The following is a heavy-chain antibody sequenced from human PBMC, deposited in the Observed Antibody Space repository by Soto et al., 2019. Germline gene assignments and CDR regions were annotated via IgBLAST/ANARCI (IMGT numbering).Heavy chain of an antibody. CDR2: IIPILGIA. V-gene: IGHV1-69*02. D-gene: IGHD6-13*01. J-gene: IGHJ4*02. Sequence: QVQLVQSGAEVKKPGSSVKVSCKASGGTFSSYTISWVRQAPGQGLEWMGRIIPILGIANYAQKFQGRVTITANKTTGTAYMELSSLRSDDTAVYYFACYSRSWYYFDYWGQGTLVTVSS. CDR1: GGTFSSYT. CDR3: ACYSRSWYYFDY.